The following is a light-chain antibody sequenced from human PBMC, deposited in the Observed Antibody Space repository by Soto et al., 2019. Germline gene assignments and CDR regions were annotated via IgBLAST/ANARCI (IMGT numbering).Light chain of an antibody. CDR2: KVS. CDR1: QSLVSSDGNTF. Sequence: DVVMTQSPLSLPVTLGQPASISCRSSQSLVSSDGNTFLNWFQQRPGQSPRRLIYKVSNRDSGVPDRFSGSGSGTDFTLKISRVEADDVGVYYCMQGTHWPFTFGGGTQV. V-gene: IGKV2-30*01. CDR3: MQGTHWPFT. J-gene: IGKJ4*01.